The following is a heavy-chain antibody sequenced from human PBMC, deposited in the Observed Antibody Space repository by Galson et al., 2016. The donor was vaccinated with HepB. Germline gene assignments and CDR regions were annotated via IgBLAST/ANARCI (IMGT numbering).Heavy chain of an antibody. Sequence: QSGAEVKKPGESLKISCKASGYTLSSYWIVWVRQMPGTGLEWMGIIYTGDSQLQYSPSFRGQVTMSIDKSTNTAYLQWNNLKTSDTAVYYCARQGQQLLNDGFDIWGQGTLVTVSS. CDR2: IYTGDSQL. D-gene: IGHD6-13*01. J-gene: IGHJ3*02. V-gene: IGHV5-51*01. CDR1: GYTLSSYW. CDR3: ARQGQQLLNDGFDI.